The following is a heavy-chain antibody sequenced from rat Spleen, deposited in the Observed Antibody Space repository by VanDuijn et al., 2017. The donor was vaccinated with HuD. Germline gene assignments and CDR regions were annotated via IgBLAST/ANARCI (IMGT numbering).Heavy chain of an antibody. J-gene: IGHJ2*01. CDR1: GYSITSNY. CDR2: IDSVGST. V-gene: IGHV3-3*01. CDR3: ARGGFFRY. D-gene: IGHD1-6*01. Sequence: EVQLQESGPGLVKPSQSLSLTCSVTGYSITSNYWGWIRKFPGNKLEWMGYIDSVGSTNYNPSLRSRISIARDTSKNQFFLQVNSVIIDDTATYYCARGGFFRYWGQGVMVTVSS.